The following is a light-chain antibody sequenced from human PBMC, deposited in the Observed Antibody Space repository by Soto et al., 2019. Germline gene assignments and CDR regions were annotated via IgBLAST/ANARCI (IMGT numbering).Light chain of an antibody. CDR3: QQHNDWPLT. V-gene: IGKV3-15*01. CDR2: GIS. J-gene: IGKJ4*01. CDR1: QSVSSN. Sequence: EIVMTQSPATLSVSPGERATLSCRASQSVSSNLAWYQQIPGQAPRLLMYGISTRATGIPARFSGSGSGTEFTLTISSLQSEDFATYYCQQHNDWPLTFGGGTKVEIK.